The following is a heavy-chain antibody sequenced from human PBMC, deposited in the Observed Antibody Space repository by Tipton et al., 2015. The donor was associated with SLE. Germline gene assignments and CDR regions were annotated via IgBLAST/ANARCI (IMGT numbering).Heavy chain of an antibody. J-gene: IGHJ4*02. CDR1: GFTFSNYW. CDR2: INGEGSSS. CDR3: ASLSAPSDY. V-gene: IGHV3-74*01. Sequence: SLRLSCVASGFTFSNYWMHWVRQAPGKGLVWVSRINGEGSSSHYADSVKGRFTISRDNAENTLSLQMNSLRVDDTDVYYCASLSAPSDYWGQGTLVTVSS.